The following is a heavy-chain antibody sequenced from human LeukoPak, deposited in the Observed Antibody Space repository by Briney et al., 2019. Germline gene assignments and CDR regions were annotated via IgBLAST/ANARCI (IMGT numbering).Heavy chain of an antibody. CDR1: YW. Sequence: YWLAWVRQHPGKGLEWIGYIYYSGSTYYNPSLKSRVTISVDTSKNQFSLKLSSVTAADTAVYYCARSGVLKWFDPWGQGTLVTVSS. V-gene: IGHV4-31*02. CDR3: ARSGVLKWFDP. J-gene: IGHJ5*02. CDR2: IYYSGST. D-gene: IGHD2-8*01.